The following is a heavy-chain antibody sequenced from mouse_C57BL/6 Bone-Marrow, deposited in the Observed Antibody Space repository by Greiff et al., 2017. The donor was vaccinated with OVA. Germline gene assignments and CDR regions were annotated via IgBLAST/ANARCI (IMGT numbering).Heavy chain of an antibody. CDR1: GYTFTDYY. Sequence: VQLQQSGPELVKPGASVKISCKASGYTFTDYYMNWVKQSHGKSLEWIGDINPNNGGTSYNQKFKGKATLTVDKSSSTAYMELRSLTSEDSAVYYCAREDYDGVDYWGQGTSVTVSS. CDR2: INPNNGGT. D-gene: IGHD2-4*01. CDR3: AREDYDGVDY. J-gene: IGHJ4*01. V-gene: IGHV1-26*01.